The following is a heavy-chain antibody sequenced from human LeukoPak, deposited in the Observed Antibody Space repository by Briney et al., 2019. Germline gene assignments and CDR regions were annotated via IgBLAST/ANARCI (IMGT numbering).Heavy chain of an antibody. CDR2: IRSKAYGGTT. D-gene: IGHD4-17*01. J-gene: IGHJ4*02. CDR3: TIHDDYGDYGTFDY. V-gene: IGHV3-49*04. Sequence: GGSLRLSCTASGFTFGDYAMSWVRQAPGKGLEWVGFIRSKAYGGTTEYAASVKGRFTISRDDSKGIAYLQMNSLKTEDTAVYYCTIHDDYGDYGTFDYWGQGTLVTVSS. CDR1: GFTFGDYA.